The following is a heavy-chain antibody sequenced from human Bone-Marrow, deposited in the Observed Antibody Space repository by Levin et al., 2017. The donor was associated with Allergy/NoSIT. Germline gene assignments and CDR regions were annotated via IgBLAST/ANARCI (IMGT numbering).Heavy chain of an antibody. V-gene: IGHV1-8*01. CDR3: LKRLAPAGTTYSAFDF. Sequence: ASVKVSCKASGYTFTNYDINWVRQATGQGLEWMGWMNPNNGHTGYAQKFKGRLTMTRNPPISTAYMELSSLRSADTAVYFCLKRLAPAGTTYSAFDFWGQGTMVTVSS. CDR1: GYTFTNYD. CDR2: MNPNNGHT. J-gene: IGHJ3*01. D-gene: IGHD6-13*01.